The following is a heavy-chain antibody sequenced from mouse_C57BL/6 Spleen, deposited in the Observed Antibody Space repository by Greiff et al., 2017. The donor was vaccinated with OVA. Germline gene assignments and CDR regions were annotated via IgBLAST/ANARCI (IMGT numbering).Heavy chain of an antibody. V-gene: IGHV3-6*01. D-gene: IGHD2-4*01. Sequence: VQLQQSGPGLVKPSQSLSLTCSVTGYSITSGYYWNWIRQFPGNKLEWMGYISYDGSNNYNPSLKNRISITRDTSKNQFFLKLNSVTTEDTATYYCARDRGLPFDYWGQGTTLTVSS. CDR1: GYSITSGYY. J-gene: IGHJ2*01. CDR2: ISYDGSN. CDR3: ARDRGLPFDY.